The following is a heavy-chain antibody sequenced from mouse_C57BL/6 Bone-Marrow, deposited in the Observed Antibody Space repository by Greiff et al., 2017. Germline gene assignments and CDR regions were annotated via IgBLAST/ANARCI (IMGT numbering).Heavy chain of an antibody. CDR3: ARSWGYGFDY. CDR2: IYPGDGDT. CDR1: GYAFSSYW. V-gene: IGHV1-80*01. J-gene: IGHJ2*01. D-gene: IGHD2-2*01. Sequence: VQLQQSGAELVKPGASVKISCKASGYAFSSYWMNWVKQRPGKGLEWIGQIYPGDGDTNYNGKFKGKAILNADNTSSTAYMQLSSLTSEDSAVYFCARSWGYGFDYWGQGTTLTVSS.